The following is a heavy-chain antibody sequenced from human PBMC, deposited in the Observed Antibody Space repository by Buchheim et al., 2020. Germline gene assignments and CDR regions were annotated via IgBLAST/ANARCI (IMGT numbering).Heavy chain of an antibody. J-gene: IGHJ4*02. CDR1: GGSISSGSYY. V-gene: IGHV4-61*02. CDR3: AREGSRYNWNDVPYYFDY. CDR2: IYTSGST. Sequence: QVQLQESGPGLVKPSQTLSLTCTVSGGSISSGSYYWSWIRQPAGKGLEWIGRIYTSGSTNYNPSLKSRVTISVDTSKNQFSLKLSSVTAADTAVYYCAREGSRYNWNDVPYYFDYWGQGTL. D-gene: IGHD1-1*01.